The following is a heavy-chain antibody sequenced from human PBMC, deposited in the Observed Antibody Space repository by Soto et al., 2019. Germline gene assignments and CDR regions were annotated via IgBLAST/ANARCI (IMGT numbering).Heavy chain of an antibody. CDR1: GFTFTSHA. CDR3: ADYGDSYFHY. D-gene: IGHD3-16*01. Sequence: VQLLESGGGLVQPGGSLRLSCAASGFTFTSHAMSWVRQAPGKGLEWVSGISAGGEDTLYADSVRGRFTLSRDNSKYTLDLQMNSLTAEDTAIYYCADYGDSYFHYWGQGVLVTVSS. CDR2: ISAGGEDT. J-gene: IGHJ4*02. V-gene: IGHV3-23*01.